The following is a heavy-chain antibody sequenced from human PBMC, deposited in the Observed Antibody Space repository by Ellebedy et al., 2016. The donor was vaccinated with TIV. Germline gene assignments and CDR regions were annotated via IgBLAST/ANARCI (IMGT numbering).Heavy chain of an antibody. Sequence: ASVKVSXXASGYTFTGYYMHWLRQAPGQGLEWMGWINPDSAGTNYAQNFQGRVTMTRDTSISTAYMELSRLRSDDTAVYYCATLTGSGHPHYFYYGMDVWGQGTTVTVSS. CDR2: INPDSAGT. V-gene: IGHV1-2*02. CDR3: ATLTGSGHPHYFYYGMDV. CDR1: GYTFTGYY. J-gene: IGHJ6*02. D-gene: IGHD1-26*01.